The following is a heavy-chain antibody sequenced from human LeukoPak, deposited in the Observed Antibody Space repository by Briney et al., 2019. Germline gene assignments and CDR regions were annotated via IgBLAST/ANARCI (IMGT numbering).Heavy chain of an antibody. CDR1: GFTVSSNY. V-gene: IGHV3-66*01. CDR3: ARGGVTSVVRGDYFDY. CDR2: IYSGGST. J-gene: IGHJ4*02. D-gene: IGHD4-23*01. Sequence: PGGSLRLSCAASGFTVSSNYMSWVRQAPGKGLEWVSVIYSGGSTYYTDSVKGRFTISRDNSKNTLYLQMNCLRAEDTAVYYCARGGVTSVVRGDYFDYWGQGTLVTVSS.